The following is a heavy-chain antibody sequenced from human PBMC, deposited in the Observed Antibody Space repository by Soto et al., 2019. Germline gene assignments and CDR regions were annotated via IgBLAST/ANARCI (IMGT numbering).Heavy chain of an antibody. J-gene: IGHJ6*03. CDR1: GFTFSTYA. Sequence: EVQLLESGGDLVQPGASLRLSCAASGFTFSTYAMSWVRQTPGKGLEWVSVISGGGDFTKYADSVKGRFTISRDNSKNTLYLQMSSLRDEDTAAYYCAKNDFGDGALYYYYYYMDVWGKGTTVTVSS. CDR3: AKNDFGDGALYYYYYYMDV. V-gene: IGHV3-23*01. CDR2: ISGGGDFT. D-gene: IGHD4-17*01.